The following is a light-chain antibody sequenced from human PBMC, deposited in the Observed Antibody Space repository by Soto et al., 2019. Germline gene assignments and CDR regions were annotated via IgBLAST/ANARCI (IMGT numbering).Light chain of an antibody. J-gene: IGKJ4*01. CDR1: QSVSSY. V-gene: IGKV3-11*01. Sequence: EIVLTQSPATLSLSPGERATLSRRASQSVSSYLAWYQQKPGQAPRLLIYDASNRATGIPARFSGSGSGTDFTLTISSLEPEDFAVYYCQQRSNWPPTFGGGTKVDNK. CDR2: DAS. CDR3: QQRSNWPPT.